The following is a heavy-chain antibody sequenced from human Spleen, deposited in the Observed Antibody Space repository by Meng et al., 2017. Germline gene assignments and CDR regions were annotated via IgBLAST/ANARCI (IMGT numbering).Heavy chain of an antibody. V-gene: IGHV3-30*04. CDR2: ISYDGSNK. CDR1: GFTFSSYA. Sequence: GGSLRLSCAASGFTFSSYAMHWVRQAPGKGLAWVAVISYDGSNKYYADSVKGRFTISRDNSKNTLYLQMNSLRAEDTAVYYCARDWLGYCGSGSYYWYWGQGTLVTVSS. D-gene: IGHD3-10*01. CDR3: ARDWLGYCGSGSYYWY. J-gene: IGHJ4*02.